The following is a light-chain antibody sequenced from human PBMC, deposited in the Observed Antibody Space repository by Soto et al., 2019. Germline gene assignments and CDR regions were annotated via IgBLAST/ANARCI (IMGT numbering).Light chain of an antibody. CDR3: CSYTGSRTS. Sequence: QSALTQPASVSGSPGQSITMSCAGASSDVGSYNLVSWYQQYPGKAPKLIIYEGNKRPSGVSNRFSGSGSGNTASLTISGLQAEDAADYYCCSYTGSRTSFGGGTKGTVL. V-gene: IGLV2-23*01. J-gene: IGLJ3*02. CDR2: EGN. CDR1: SSDVGSYNL.